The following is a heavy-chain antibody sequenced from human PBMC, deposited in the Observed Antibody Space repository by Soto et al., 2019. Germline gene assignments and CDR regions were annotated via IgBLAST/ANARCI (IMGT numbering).Heavy chain of an antibody. CDR1: GGSFSGYY. V-gene: IGHV4-34*01. Sequence: QVQLQQWGAGLLKPSETLSRTCAVYGGSFSGYYWSWIRQPPGKGLEWIGEINHSGSTNYNPSLKSRVTISVDTYKNQFSLKLRSVNAADTAVYYCARGRITGYYYDSSGYWGYWGQGSLVTVSS. CDR3: ARGRITGYYYDSSGYWGY. CDR2: INHSGST. J-gene: IGHJ4*02. D-gene: IGHD3-22*01.